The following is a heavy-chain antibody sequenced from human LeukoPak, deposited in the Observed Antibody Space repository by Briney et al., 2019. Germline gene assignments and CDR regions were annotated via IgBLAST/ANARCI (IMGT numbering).Heavy chain of an antibody. J-gene: IGHJ4*02. V-gene: IGHV3-23*01. CDR3: AKAKYYDFWSGYYPDY. Sequence: XGSLRLSCAASGFTFSSYAMSWVRQAPGKGLEWVSAISGSGGSTYYADSVKGRFTISRDNSKNTLYLQMNSLRAEDAAVYYCAKAKYYDFWSGYYPDYWGQGTLVTVSS. D-gene: IGHD3-3*01. CDR1: GFTFSSYA. CDR2: ISGSGGST.